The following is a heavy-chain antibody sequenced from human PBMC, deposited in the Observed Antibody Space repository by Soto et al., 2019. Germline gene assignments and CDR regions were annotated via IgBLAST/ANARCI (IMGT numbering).Heavy chain of an antibody. V-gene: IGHV3-33*01. CDR3: AGDLGDVV. CDR2: IWHDGSNK. J-gene: IGHJ4*02. CDR1: GFTFSSFG. Sequence: QVQLVESGGGVVQPGRSLRLSCATSGFTFSSFGMHWVRQAPGKGLEWVAVIWHDGSNKYYADSVKGRFNISRDNFENTVVLQMNRPRAEDTAFYYRAGDLGDVVGGQGTLVTVSS. D-gene: IGHD3-16*01.